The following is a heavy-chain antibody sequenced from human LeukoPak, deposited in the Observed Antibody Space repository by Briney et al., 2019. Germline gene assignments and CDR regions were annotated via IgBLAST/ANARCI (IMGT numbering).Heavy chain of an antibody. D-gene: IGHD1-26*01. V-gene: IGHV4-59*12. J-gene: IGHJ4*02. CDR2: IYHSGST. CDR3: ASSRWERHFDY. CDR1: GGSISSYY. Sequence: PSETLSLTCTVSGGSISSYYWSWIRQPPGKGLEWIGYIYHSGSTYYNPSLKSRVTISVDRSKNQFSLKLSSVPPADTAEYYFASSRWERHFDYWGQGTLVTVSS.